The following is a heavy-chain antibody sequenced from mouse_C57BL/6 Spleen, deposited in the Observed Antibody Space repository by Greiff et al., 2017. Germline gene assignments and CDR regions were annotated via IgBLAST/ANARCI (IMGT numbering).Heavy chain of an antibody. V-gene: IGHV2-2*01. D-gene: IGHD1-1*01. Sequence: VKLMESGPGLVQPSQSLSITCTVSGFSLTSYGVHWVRQSPGKGLEWLGVIWSGGSTDYNAAFISRLSISKDNSKSKVFFKMNSLQADDTAIYYCAREPLYGSRSYWYFDVWGTGTTVTVSS. CDR3: AREPLYGSRSYWYFDV. CDR2: IWSGGST. CDR1: GFSLTSYG. J-gene: IGHJ1*03.